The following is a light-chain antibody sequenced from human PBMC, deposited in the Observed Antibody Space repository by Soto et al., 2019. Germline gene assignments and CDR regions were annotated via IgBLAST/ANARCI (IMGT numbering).Light chain of an antibody. CDR2: AAS. Sequence: DIQMTQSPSSLSASIGDRVTITCRASQTVNTYLHWYQQKPGKAPKLLIYAASNLQSGVPSRFSGSGPGTNFTLSLNSLQPEDFATYYCQQGYSNPWTFGQGTKVDIK. J-gene: IGKJ1*01. CDR1: QTVNTY. V-gene: IGKV1-39*01. CDR3: QQGYSNPWT.